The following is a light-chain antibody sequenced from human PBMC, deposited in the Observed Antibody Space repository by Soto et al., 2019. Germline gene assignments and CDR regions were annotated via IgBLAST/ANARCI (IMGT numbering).Light chain of an antibody. CDR1: QTISSW. V-gene: IGKV1-5*03. CDR3: LQDHTSPLT. CDR2: KAS. Sequence: DIQMTQSPSTLSGSVGDRVTITCRASQTISSWLAWYQQKPGKAPKLLIYKASTLKSGVPSRFSGSGSGTDFTLTISSLQPEDFATYFCLQDHTSPLTFGQGTKVDIK. J-gene: IGKJ1*01.